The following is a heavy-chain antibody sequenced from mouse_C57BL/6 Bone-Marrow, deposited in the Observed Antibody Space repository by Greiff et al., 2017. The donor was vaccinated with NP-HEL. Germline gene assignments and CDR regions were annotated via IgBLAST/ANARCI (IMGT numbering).Heavy chain of an antibody. CDR3: ARERDYYSSIYWYFDV. CDR2: IHPNSGST. J-gene: IGHJ1*03. CDR1: GYTFTSYW. D-gene: IGHD1-1*01. Sequence: QVQLQQPGAELVKPGASVKLSCKASGYTFTSYWMHWVKQRPGQGLEWIGMIHPNSGSTNYNEKFKSKATLTVDKSSSTAYMQHSSLTSEDSAVYYCARERDYYSSIYWYFDVGGTGTTVTVSS. V-gene: IGHV1-64*01.